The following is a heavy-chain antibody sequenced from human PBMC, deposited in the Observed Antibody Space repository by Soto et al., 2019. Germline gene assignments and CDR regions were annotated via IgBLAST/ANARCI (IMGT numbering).Heavy chain of an antibody. CDR2: IKPNSGGT. CDR3: ARDGAVAGTDPCWYFDI. Sequence: ASVKASCKASGYTFTGYYMHWVRQAPGQGLEWMGWIKPNSGGTNYAQKFQGWVTMTRNTSISTAYMELRRLRSDDTAVYYSARDGAVAGTDPCWYFDIWGRGTLVTVSS. J-gene: IGHJ2*01. CDR1: GYTFTGYY. D-gene: IGHD6-13*01. V-gene: IGHV1-2*04.